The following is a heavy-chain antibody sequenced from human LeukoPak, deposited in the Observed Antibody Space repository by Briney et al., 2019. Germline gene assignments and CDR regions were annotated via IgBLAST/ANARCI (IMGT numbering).Heavy chain of an antibody. Sequence: GGSLRLSCAASGFTFSSYGMHWVRQAPGKGLEWVAFIRYDGSNKYYADSVKGRFTISRDNSKNTLYLQMNSLRAEDTAVYYCAKELFEYSSSSNYYYYYMDVWGKGTTVTVSS. V-gene: IGHV3-30*02. CDR1: GFTFSSYG. J-gene: IGHJ6*03. CDR3: AKELFEYSSSSNYYYYYMDV. D-gene: IGHD6-6*01. CDR2: IRYDGSNK.